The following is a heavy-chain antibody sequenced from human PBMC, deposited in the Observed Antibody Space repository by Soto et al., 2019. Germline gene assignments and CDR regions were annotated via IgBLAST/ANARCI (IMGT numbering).Heavy chain of an antibody. CDR3: AKDSHDYSNQYNWFDP. CDR2: VSHDGTYR. Sequence: PATSLRLSCSASGFTIRDHAMNWVRQGPGKGLEWVTFVSHDGTYRYYAESVRSRFTISRDNAKNSVYLQMNSLRAEDTAVYYCAKDSHDYSNQYNWFDPWGQGTLVTVSS. V-gene: IGHV3-21*01. D-gene: IGHD4-4*01. J-gene: IGHJ5*02. CDR1: GFTIRDHA.